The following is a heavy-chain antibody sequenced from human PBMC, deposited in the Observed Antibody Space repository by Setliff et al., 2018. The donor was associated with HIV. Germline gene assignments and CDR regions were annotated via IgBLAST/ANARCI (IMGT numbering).Heavy chain of an antibody. V-gene: IGHV3-49*04. Sequence: GESPKISCTASGYNFRDYGLNWVRQAPGRGLEWVGFIRSNAYGGTTDFAASVKGRFTISRDDSRGIAYLQTNSLKTEDTGVYYCARDNYDSAGHSTEEHFMHWGQGTLVTVSS. CDR1: GYNFRDYG. CDR2: IRSNAYGGTT. J-gene: IGHJ1*01. D-gene: IGHD3-22*01. CDR3: ARDNYDSAGHSTEEHFMH.